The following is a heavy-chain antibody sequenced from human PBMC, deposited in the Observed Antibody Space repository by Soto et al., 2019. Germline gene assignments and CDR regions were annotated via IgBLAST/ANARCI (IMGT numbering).Heavy chain of an antibody. CDR1: GFTFSSYG. CDR3: AKEMAVAGAFDI. V-gene: IGHV3-30*18. J-gene: IGHJ3*02. D-gene: IGHD6-19*01. CDR2: ISYDGSNK. Sequence: GGSLRLSCAASGFTFSSYGMHWVRQAPGKGLEWVAVISYDGSNKYYADSVKGRFTISRDNSKNTLYLQMNSLRAEDTAVYYCAKEMAVAGAFDIWGQGTMVTVSS.